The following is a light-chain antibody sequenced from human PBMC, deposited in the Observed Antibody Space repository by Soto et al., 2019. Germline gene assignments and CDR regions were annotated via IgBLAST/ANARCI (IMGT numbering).Light chain of an antibody. Sequence: DIQMTQSPSSLSASVGDRVTITCRASQSISRSLNWYQQKPGKAPKLLIYAASNLQSGVPSRFSGIGSGTDFSLTISSLQPEDFATYYCQQSYSMSQPTFGRGTKVEIK. J-gene: IGKJ4*01. CDR2: AAS. CDR1: QSISRS. CDR3: QQSYSMSQPT. V-gene: IGKV1-39*01.